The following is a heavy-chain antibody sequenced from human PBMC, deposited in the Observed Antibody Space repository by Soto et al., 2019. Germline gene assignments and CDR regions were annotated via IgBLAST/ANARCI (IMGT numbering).Heavy chain of an antibody. J-gene: IGHJ6*02. V-gene: IGHV1-18*04. CDR3: ARAWTTVTNYYYYGMDV. Sequence: WASVKVSCKASGYTFTSYGISWVRQAPGQGLEWMGWISAYNGNTNYAQKLQGRVTMTTDTSTSTAYMELRSLRSDDTAVYYCARAWTTVTNYYYYGMDVWGQGTTVTVSS. CDR2: ISAYNGNT. D-gene: IGHD4-4*01. CDR1: GYTFTSYG.